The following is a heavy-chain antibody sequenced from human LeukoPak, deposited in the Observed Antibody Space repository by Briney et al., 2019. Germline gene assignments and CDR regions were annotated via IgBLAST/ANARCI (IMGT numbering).Heavy chain of an antibody. CDR3: ARGYGDYGFNPYYYYYYMDV. J-gene: IGHJ6*03. V-gene: IGHV1-69*13. Sequence: GASVKVSCKASGGTFSSSAVSWVRQAPGQGLEWMGGIIPIFGTANYAQKFQGRVTITADESTSTAYMELSSLRSEDTAVYYCARGYGDYGFNPYYYYYYMDVWGKGTTVTVSS. D-gene: IGHD4-17*01. CDR2: IIPIFGTA. CDR1: GGTFSSSA.